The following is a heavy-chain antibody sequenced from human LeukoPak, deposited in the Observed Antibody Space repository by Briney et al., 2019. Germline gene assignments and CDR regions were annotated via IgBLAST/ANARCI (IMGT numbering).Heavy chain of an antibody. J-gene: IGHJ3*02. D-gene: IGHD2-2*01. CDR3: ARDRGLYCSSTSCHREDAFDI. V-gene: IGHV4-4*07. Sequence: SETLSLTCTVSGGSISSYYWSWIRQPAGKGLEWIGRIYTSGSTNYNPSHKSRVTMSVDTSKNQFSLKLSSVTAADMAVYYCARDRGLYCSSTSCHREDAFDIWGQGTMVTVSS. CDR1: GGSISSYY. CDR2: IYTSGST.